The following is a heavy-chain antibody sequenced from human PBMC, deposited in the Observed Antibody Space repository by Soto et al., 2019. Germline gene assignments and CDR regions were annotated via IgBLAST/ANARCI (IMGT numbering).Heavy chain of an antibody. J-gene: IGHJ4*02. CDR1: VYSFASYV. CDR3: ARGGCSGGSCRYFDD. Sequence: XESLKISLQGSVYSFASYVVVWVRQMPGKGLEWMGIIYPGDSDTRYSPSFQGQVTISADKSISTAYLQWSSLKASDTAMYYCARGGCSGGSCRYFDDWGQGTLVTVSS. CDR2: IYPGDSDT. V-gene: IGHV5-51*01. D-gene: IGHD2-15*01.